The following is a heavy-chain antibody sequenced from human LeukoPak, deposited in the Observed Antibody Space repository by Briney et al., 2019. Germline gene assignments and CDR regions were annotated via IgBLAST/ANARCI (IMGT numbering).Heavy chain of an antibody. CDR3: ARGVGPNYDFWSGYYPSRDDYYYYMDV. CDR1: GGSISSYY. V-gene: IGHV4-59*01. Sequence: SETLSLTCTVSGGSISSYYWSWIRQPPGKGLEWIGYIYDSGSTNYNPSLKSRVTISVDTSKNQFSLKLSSVTAADTAVYYCARGVGPNYDFWSGYYPSRDDYYYYMDVWGKGTTVTVSS. D-gene: IGHD3-3*01. CDR2: IYDSGST. J-gene: IGHJ6*03.